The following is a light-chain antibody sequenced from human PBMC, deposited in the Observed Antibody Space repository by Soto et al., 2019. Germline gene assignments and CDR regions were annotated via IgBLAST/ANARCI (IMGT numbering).Light chain of an antibody. CDR1: QSISSY. J-gene: IGKJ1*01. Sequence: DIQMTQSPSSLSASAGDRVNITCRASQSISSYLNWYQQKPGKAPKVLIYAASSLQSGVPSRFSGSGSGTDFTLTISSLQPEDFETYYCQQSYGTPWTFGQGTKVDIK. V-gene: IGKV1-39*01. CDR3: QQSYGTPWT. CDR2: AAS.